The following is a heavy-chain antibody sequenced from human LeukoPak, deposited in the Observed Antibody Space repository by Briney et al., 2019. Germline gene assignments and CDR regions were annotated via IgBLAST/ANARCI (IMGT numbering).Heavy chain of an antibody. CDR1: GFTFSSYW. CDR3: ARDSSWHVPVPENPVAFDY. V-gene: IGHV3-21*01. Sequence: GGSLRLSCAASGFTFSSYWMSWVRQAPGKGLEWVSSISSSSSYIYYADSVKGRFTISRDNAKNSLYLQMNSLRAEDTAVYYCARDSSWHVPVPENPVAFDYWGQGTLVTVSS. J-gene: IGHJ4*02. CDR2: ISSSSSYI. D-gene: IGHD6-13*01.